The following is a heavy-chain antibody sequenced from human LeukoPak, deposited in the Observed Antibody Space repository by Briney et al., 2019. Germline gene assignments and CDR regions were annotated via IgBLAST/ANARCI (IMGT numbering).Heavy chain of an antibody. CDR1: GGSISSSSYY. V-gene: IGHV4-39*01. D-gene: IGHD6-19*01. CDR2: IYYSGST. CDR3: ARHIAVAGNFDY. J-gene: IGHJ4*02. Sequence: PLETLSLTCTVSGGSISSSSYYWGWIRQPPGEGLEWIGSIYYSGSTYYNPSLKSRVTISVDTSKNQFSLKLSSVTAADTAVYYCARHIAVAGNFDYWGQGTLVTVSS.